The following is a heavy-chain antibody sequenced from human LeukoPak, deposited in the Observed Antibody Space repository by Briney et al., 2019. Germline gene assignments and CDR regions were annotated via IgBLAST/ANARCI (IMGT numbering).Heavy chain of an antibody. CDR3: ARGDGYNWAFDY. J-gene: IGHJ4*02. CDR2: IYHSGST. D-gene: IGHD5-24*01. Sequence: SETLSLTCAVSGGSISRGGYSWSWIRQPPGKGLEWIGYIYHSGSTYYNPSLKSRVTISVDRSKNQFSLKLSSVTAADTAVYYCARGDGYNWAFDYWGQGTLVTVSS. CDR1: GGSISRGGYS. V-gene: IGHV4-30-2*01.